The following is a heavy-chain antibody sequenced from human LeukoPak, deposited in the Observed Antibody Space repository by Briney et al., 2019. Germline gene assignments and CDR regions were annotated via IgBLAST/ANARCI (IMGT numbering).Heavy chain of an antibody. V-gene: IGHV4-59*08. Sequence: SGTLSLTCTVSGGSISSYYWIWIRQPPGKGLEWIGYIYYSGSTNYNPSLKSRVTISVDTSKNQFSLKLSSVTAADTAVYYCATLPLGGQGTLVTVSS. CDR1: GGSISSYY. CDR2: IYYSGST. CDR3: ATLPL. J-gene: IGHJ4*02.